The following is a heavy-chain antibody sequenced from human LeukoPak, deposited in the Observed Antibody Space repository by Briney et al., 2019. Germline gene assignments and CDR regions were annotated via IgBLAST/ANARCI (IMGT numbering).Heavy chain of an antibody. CDR1: GGTFSSYA. CDR3: ARQSRGYSYGGYDY. D-gene: IGHD5-18*01. Sequence: SVKVSCKASGGTFSSYAISWVRQAPGQGLEWMGGIIPIFGTANYAQKFQGRVTITTDESTSTAYMELSSLRSEDTAVCYCARQSRGYSYGGYDYWGQGTLVTVSS. J-gene: IGHJ4*02. CDR2: IIPIFGTA. V-gene: IGHV1-69*05.